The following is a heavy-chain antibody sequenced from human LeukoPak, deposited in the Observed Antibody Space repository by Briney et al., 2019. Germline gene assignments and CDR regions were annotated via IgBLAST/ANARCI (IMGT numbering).Heavy chain of an antibody. CDR2: IYPGDSDT. V-gene: IGHV5-51*01. D-gene: IGHD5-24*01. J-gene: IGHJ4*02. Sequence: GESLKISCKSSGYSFTNYWIGWVRQTPGKGLEWMGIIYPGDSDTRYSPSFRGQVTFSADKSITTAYLQWSSLKASDTAMYYCARLAGDGHNYFDSWGQGTLVTVSS. CDR1: GYSFTNYW. CDR3: ARLAGDGHNYFDS.